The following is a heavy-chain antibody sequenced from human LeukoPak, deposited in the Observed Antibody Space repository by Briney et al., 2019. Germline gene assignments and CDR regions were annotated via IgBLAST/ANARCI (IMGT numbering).Heavy chain of an antibody. J-gene: IGHJ6*03. Sequence: ASVKVSCKASGYTFTSYGISWVRQAPGQELEWMGWISAYNGNTNYAQKLQGRVTMTTDTSTSTAYMELRSLRSDDTAVYYCARVFGDIVVVPAAIGRYYYYYMDVWGKGTTVTVSS. CDR1: GYTFTSYG. D-gene: IGHD2-2*01. CDR2: ISAYNGNT. CDR3: ARVFGDIVVVPAAIGRYYYYYMDV. V-gene: IGHV1-18*04.